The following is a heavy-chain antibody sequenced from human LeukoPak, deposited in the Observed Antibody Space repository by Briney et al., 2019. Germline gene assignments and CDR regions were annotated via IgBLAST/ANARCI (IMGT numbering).Heavy chain of an antibody. D-gene: IGHD3-16*01. CDR3: ARGSYGYIDY. V-gene: IGHV4-4*07. CDR2: FYASGTM. CDR1: GVSISHYY. J-gene: IGHJ4*02. Sequence: SETLSLTCSVSGVSISHYYWTWIRHPAGKGLEWIGRFYASGTMIYNPSLKSRVAMSADTSKNQFSLMVTSVTAADTAVYYCARGSYGYIDYWGQGILVTVSS.